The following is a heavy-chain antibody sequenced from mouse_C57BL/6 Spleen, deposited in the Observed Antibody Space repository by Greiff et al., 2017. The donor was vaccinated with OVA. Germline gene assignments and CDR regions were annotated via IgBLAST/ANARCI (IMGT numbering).Heavy chain of an antibody. CDR2: IYPRDGST. CDR3: ARRDSSGYDYFDY. Sequence: QVQLKESGPELVKPGASVKLSCKASGYTFTSYDINWVKQRPGQGLEWIGWIYPRDGSTKYNEKFKGKATLTVDTSSSTAYMELHSLTSEDSAVYFGARRDSSGYDYFDYWGQGTTLTVSS. J-gene: IGHJ2*01. CDR1: GYTFTSYD. V-gene: IGHV1-85*01. D-gene: IGHD3-2*02.